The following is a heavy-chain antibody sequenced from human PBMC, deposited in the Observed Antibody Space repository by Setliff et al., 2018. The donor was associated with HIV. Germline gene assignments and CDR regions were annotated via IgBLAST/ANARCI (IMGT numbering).Heavy chain of an antibody. Sequence: SETLSLTCTVSGDFIISSRNFWGWIRQPPGKGLEWIGNIHSSGSTYYNPSLKSRVFISVDLSINQFSLKLHSVTAADTAVYYCASGEDSGTYGEPYDSWGQGALVTVSS. V-gene: IGHV4-39*01. CDR1: GDFIISSRNF. D-gene: IGHD1-26*01. CDR3: ASGEDSGTYGEPYDS. J-gene: IGHJ4*02. CDR2: IHSSGST.